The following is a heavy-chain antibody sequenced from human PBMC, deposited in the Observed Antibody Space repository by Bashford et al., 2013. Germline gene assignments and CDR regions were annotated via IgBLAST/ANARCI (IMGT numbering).Heavy chain of an antibody. CDR3: ASTAGATEYYFDY. V-gene: IGHV1-18*01. D-gene: IGHD1-26*01. J-gene: IGHJ4*02. CDR1: GGTFSSYA. Sequence: ASVKVSCKASGGTFSSYAISWVRQAPGQGLEWMGWISAYNGNTNYAQKLQGRVTMTTDTSTSTAYMELSSLRSEDTAMYYCASTAGATEYYFDYVGPGNPGHRLL. CDR2: ISAYNGNT.